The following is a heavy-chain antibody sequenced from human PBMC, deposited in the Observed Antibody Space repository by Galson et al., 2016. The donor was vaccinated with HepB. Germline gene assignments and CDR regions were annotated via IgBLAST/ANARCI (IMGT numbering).Heavy chain of an antibody. CDR2: IYYDATNK. CDR1: GFTFNTYG. Sequence: SVRLSCAASGFTFNTYGMHWVRQAPGTGLEWVALIYYDATNKHYADSVKGRFTISRDNSKDTLYLQMNSTRAGDTAVYYCARDDYFGSGSYHYSGMDVWGQGTTVTVSS. CDR3: ARDDYFGSGSYHYSGMDV. V-gene: IGHV3-33*01. D-gene: IGHD3-10*01. J-gene: IGHJ6*02.